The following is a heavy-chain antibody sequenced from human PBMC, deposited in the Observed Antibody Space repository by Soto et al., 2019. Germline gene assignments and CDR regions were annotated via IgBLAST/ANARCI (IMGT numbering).Heavy chain of an antibody. J-gene: IGHJ3*02. V-gene: IGHV4-59*01. D-gene: IGHD3-22*01. CDR2: IYYSGST. Sequence: QVQLQESGPGLVKPSETLSLTCTVSGGSISSYYWSWIRQPPGKGLEWIGYIYYSGSTNYNPSLKSRVTIAVDRSKNRFSLKLSAVTAADTAVLYCARGTYYYGSSGYRDAFDIWGQGTMVTVSS. CDR3: ARGTYYYGSSGYRDAFDI. CDR1: GGSISSYY.